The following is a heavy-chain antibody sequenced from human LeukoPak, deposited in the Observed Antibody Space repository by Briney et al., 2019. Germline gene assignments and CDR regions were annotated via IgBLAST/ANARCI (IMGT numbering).Heavy chain of an antibody. Sequence: GGSLRLSCAASGFTFSSYSMNWVRQAPGKGLEWVSSISSSSSYIYYADSVKGRFTISRDNAKNSLYLQMSSLRAEDTAVYYCARSPSDYGDGYFDYWGQGTLVTVSS. CDR2: ISSSSSYI. CDR3: ARSPSDYGDGYFDY. J-gene: IGHJ4*02. D-gene: IGHD4-17*01. CDR1: GFTFSSYS. V-gene: IGHV3-21*01.